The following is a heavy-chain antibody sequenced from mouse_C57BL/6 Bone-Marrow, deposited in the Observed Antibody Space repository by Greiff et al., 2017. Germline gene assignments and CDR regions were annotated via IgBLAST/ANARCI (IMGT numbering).Heavy chain of an antibody. CDR1: GYTFTSYW. V-gene: IGHV1-55*01. CDR2: IYPGSGST. D-gene: IGHD3-2*02. Sequence: QVHVKQPGAELVKPGASVKMSCKASGYTFTSYWITWVKQRPGQGLEWIGDIYPGSGSTNYNEKFKSKATLTVDTSSRTAYMQLSSLTSEDSAVYYCARQLRGGFAYWGQGTLVTVSA. CDR3: ARQLRGGFAY. J-gene: IGHJ3*01.